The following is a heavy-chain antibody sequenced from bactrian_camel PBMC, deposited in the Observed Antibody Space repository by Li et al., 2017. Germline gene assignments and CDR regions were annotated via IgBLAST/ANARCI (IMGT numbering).Heavy chain of an antibody. CDR1: GLAVTSAC. Sequence: HVQLVESGGGSVKAGGSLTLSCAASGLAVTSACLGWFRQAPGKEREGVAEIDTDGNTSYADSMKGRFTISTDNAKNTLYLQMNSLKPEDTGMYYCAARTRGGTWCGLFTSMYFSRGQGTQVTVS. J-gene: IGHJ6*01. V-gene: IGHV3S26*01. D-gene: IGHD2*01. CDR3: AARTRGGTWCGLFTSMYFS. CDR2: IDTDGNT.